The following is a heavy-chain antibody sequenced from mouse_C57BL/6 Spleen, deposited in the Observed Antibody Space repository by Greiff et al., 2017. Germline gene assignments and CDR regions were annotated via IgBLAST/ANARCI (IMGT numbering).Heavy chain of an antibody. Sequence: VQLQQSGPGLVQPSPSLSITCTVSGFSFTSYGVHWVRQSPGKGLEWLGVIWSGGSTDYNAAFISRLGISKDNSKSQVFFKMNSMQSDDTSIYYCASYYSKTCFAYWGQGTLVTAAA. J-gene: IGHJ3*01. D-gene: IGHD2-5*01. CDR1: GFSFTSYG. CDR2: IWSGGST. V-gene: IGHV2-2*01. CDR3: ASYYSKTCFAY.